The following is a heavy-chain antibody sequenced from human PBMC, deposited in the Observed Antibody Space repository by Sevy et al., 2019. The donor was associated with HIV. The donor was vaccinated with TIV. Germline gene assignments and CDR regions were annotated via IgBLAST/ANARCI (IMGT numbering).Heavy chain of an antibody. D-gene: IGHD6-19*01. CDR1: GGSISSYY. CDR3: ARDAPYIAVAGLYYYYGMDV. J-gene: IGHJ6*02. CDR2: IYTSGST. Sequence: SETLSLTYTVSGGSISSYYWSWIRQPAGKGLEWIGRIYTSGSTNYNPSLKSRVTMSVDTSKNQFSLKLSSVTAADTAVYYCARDAPYIAVAGLYYYYGMDVWGQGTTVTVSS. V-gene: IGHV4-4*07.